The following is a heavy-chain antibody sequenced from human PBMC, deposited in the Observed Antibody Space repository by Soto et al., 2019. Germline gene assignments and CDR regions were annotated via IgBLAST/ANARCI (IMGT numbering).Heavy chain of an antibody. CDR1: GGSISTVGHY. J-gene: IGHJ4*02. Sequence: QVQLQESGPKLVKPSQTLSLSCSVSGGSISTVGHYWTWIRQPPGKGLEWIGSIYHTGSTYYSKSLRSRLSMSVDTSKSQFSLRLSSVTAADTAVYYCARATGTLWSRNSDYWGQGSLVTVSS. CDR2: IYHTGST. V-gene: IGHV4-31*03. D-gene: IGHD1-1*01. CDR3: ARATGTLWSRNSDY.